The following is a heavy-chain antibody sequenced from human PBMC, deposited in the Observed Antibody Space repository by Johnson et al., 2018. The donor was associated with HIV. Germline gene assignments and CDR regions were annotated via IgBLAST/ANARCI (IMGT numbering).Heavy chain of an antibody. V-gene: IGHV3-15*01. J-gene: IGHJ3*02. CDR1: GFTFNRAW. D-gene: IGHD1-26*01. Sequence: VQLVESGGGLVKPGGSLRVSRAASGFTFNRAWMSWVRQAPGKGLEWVGRVKSITDGGTTDYTAPVTGRFTISRDDSKNTLYLLMNSLKTDDTAVYYCTTGPVGATKGGGAFDIWGQGTMVTVSS. CDR2: VKSITDGGTT. CDR3: TTGPVGATKGGGAFDI.